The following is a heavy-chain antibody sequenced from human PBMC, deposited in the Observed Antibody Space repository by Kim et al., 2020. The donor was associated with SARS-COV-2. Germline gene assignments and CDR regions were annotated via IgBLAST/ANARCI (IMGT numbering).Heavy chain of an antibody. V-gene: IGHV4-39*01. CDR1: GGSISSSSYY. CDR3: ARHREYSSSVFAY. CDR2: IYYSGST. J-gene: IGHJ4*02. D-gene: IGHD6-6*01. Sequence: SETLSLTCTVSGGSISSSSYYWGWIRQPQGKGLEWIGSIYYSGSTYYNPSLKSRVTISVDTSKNQFSLKLSSVTAADTALYYCARHREYSSSVFAYWGQG.